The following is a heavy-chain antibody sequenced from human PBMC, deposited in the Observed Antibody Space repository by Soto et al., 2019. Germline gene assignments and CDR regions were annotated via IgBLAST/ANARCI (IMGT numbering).Heavy chain of an antibody. D-gene: IGHD5-18*01. CDR3: AKGLWAYYYYGIDV. J-gene: IGHJ6*02. V-gene: IGHV3-23*01. Sequence: EVQLLESGGGLVQPGGSLRLCCAASGFTFSNYAMSWVRQAPGKGLEWVSAFIISGGSTYYAGSVKGRFTISRDNPKNTLYLQMNSLRAEDTAVYYCAKGLWAYYYYGIDVWGQGTTVTVSS. CDR2: FIISGGST. CDR1: GFTFSNYA.